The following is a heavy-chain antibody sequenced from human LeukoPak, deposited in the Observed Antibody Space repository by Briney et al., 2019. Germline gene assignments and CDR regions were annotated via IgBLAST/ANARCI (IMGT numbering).Heavy chain of an antibody. D-gene: IGHD6-6*01. V-gene: IGHV1-58*02. CDR3: AAAVGIAARPGDYYYYYMDV. Sequence: GTSVKVSCKASGFTFTSSAMQWVRQARGQRLEWIGWILVGSGNTNYAQKFQERVTITRDMSTSTAYMELSSLRSEDTAVYYCAAAVGIAARPGDYYYYYMDVWGKGTTVTVSS. J-gene: IGHJ6*03. CDR1: GFTFTSSA. CDR2: ILVGSGNT.